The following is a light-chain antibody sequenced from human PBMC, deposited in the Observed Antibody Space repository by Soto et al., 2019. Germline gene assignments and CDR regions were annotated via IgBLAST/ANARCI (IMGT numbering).Light chain of an antibody. V-gene: IGKV1-39*01. CDR2: AAS. Sequence: DIQMTQSPSSLSASVGDRVTITCRASQSINSYLNWYQQKPGKAPKLLIYAASTLQSGVPSRFSGSGSGTDFTLTISCLQSEDFATYYCQQYYSYPITFGQGTRLEI. J-gene: IGKJ5*01. CDR1: QSINSY. CDR3: QQYYSYPIT.